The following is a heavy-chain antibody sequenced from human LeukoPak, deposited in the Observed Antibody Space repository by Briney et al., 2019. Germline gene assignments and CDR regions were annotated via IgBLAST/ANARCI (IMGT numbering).Heavy chain of an antibody. V-gene: IGHV1-69*04. D-gene: IGHD1-26*01. CDR3: ARVPGVGAIADYYYYYGMDV. CDR1: GGTFSSYA. J-gene: IGHJ6*02. Sequence: SVKVSCKASGGTFSSYAISWVRQAPGQGLEWMGRIIPILGIANYAQKFQSRVTITADKSTSTAYMELSSLRSEDTAVYYCARVPGVGAIADYYYYYGMDVWGQGTTVTVSS. CDR2: IIPILGIA.